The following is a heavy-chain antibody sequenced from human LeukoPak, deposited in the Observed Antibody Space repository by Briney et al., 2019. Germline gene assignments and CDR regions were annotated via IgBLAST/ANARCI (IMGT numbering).Heavy chain of an antibody. CDR1: GGSISSYY. D-gene: IGHD3-10*01. V-gene: IGHV4-59*01. CDR2: IYYSGST. J-gene: IGHJ3*02. CDR3: AGSRSGAFDI. Sequence: PSETLSLTCTVSGGSISSYYWSWIRQPPGKGLEWIGYIYYSGSTNYNPSLKSRVTISVDTSKNQFSLKLSSVTAADTAVYYCAGSRSGAFDIWGQGTMVTVSS.